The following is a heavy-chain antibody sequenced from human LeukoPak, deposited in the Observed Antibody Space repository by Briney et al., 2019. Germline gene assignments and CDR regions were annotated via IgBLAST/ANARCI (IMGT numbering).Heavy chain of an antibody. V-gene: IGHV1-69*05. CDR2: IIPILGTA. CDR1: GGTFSSYA. Sequence: SVKVSCKASGGTFSSYAISWVRQAPGQGLEWMGGIIPILGTANYAQKLQGRVTITTDESTSTAYMELSSLRSEDTAVYYCARTNPTVTFLDYWGQGTLVTVSS. D-gene: IGHD4-17*01. J-gene: IGHJ4*02. CDR3: ARTNPTVTFLDY.